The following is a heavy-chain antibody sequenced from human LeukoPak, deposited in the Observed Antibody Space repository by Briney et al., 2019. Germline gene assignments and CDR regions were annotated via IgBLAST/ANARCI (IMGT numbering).Heavy chain of an antibody. Sequence: PSETLSLTCTVSGGSISGASYYWSWIRQPAGKGLEWIGRIYSSGSTNYNPSLKSRVTISLDTSKNQFSLNLSSVTAADTAVYYCASRKLGNDYWGQGTLVTVSS. CDR3: ASRKLGNDY. V-gene: IGHV4-61*02. J-gene: IGHJ4*02. CDR2: IYSSGST. D-gene: IGHD7-27*01. CDR1: GGSISGASYY.